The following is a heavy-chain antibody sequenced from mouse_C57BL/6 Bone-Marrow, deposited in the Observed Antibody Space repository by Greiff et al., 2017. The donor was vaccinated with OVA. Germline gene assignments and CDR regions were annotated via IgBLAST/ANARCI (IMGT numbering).Heavy chain of an antibody. D-gene: IGHD2-10*02. CDR1: GSTFSSYA. J-gene: IGHJ4*01. CDR3: ARYAGDAMDY. CDR2: ISDGGSYT. Sequence: EVKVVESGGGLVKPGGSLKLSCAASGSTFSSYAMSWVRQTPEKRLEWVATISDGGSYTYYPDNVKGRFTISRDNAKNNLYLQMSHLKSEDTAMYYCARYAGDAMDYWGQGTSVTVSS. V-gene: IGHV5-4*03.